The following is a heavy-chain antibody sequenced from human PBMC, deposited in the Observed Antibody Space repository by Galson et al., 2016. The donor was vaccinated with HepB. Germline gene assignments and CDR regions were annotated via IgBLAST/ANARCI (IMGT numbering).Heavy chain of an antibody. D-gene: IGHD1-26*01. J-gene: IGHJ4*02. CDR1: GYIFTSYL. Sequence: SVKVSCKASGYIFTSYLIHWVRQAPGQGAEWMGRISPDDGFTTSAQSFQGRLTISRDTSTSTVYMELGSLRSEDTAVYYCARELGGSYYFDYWGQGTLATVSS. CDR2: ISPDDGFT. V-gene: IGHV1-46*01. CDR3: ARELGGSYYFDY.